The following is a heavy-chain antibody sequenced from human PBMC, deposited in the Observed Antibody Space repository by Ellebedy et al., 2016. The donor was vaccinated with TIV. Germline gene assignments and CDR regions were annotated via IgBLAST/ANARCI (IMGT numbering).Heavy chain of an antibody. CDR3: AGDNTVGGTNWFDP. CDR2: ISGFNGKT. Sequence: AASVKVSCKPSGYTFTSYGVSWVRQAPGQGLEWMGWISGFNGKTKYARTDQGRVNFTTETAARTVYMELTILGSDDTAVYYCAGDNTVGGTNWFDPWGQGTLVIVSS. CDR1: GYTFTSYG. J-gene: IGHJ5*02. D-gene: IGHD6-19*01. V-gene: IGHV1-18*01.